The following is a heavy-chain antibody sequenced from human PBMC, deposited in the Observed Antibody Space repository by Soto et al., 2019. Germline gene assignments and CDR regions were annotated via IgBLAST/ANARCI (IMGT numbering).Heavy chain of an antibody. CDR3: ARGPQDYERLLFDY. CDR2: INPNSGGT. V-gene: IGHV1-2*04. CDR1: GYTFTGYY. D-gene: IGHD3-16*01. Sequence: ASVKVSCKASGYTFTGYYMHWVRQAPGQGLEWMGWINPNSGGTNYAQKFQGWVTMTRDTSISTAYMELSRLRSDDTAVYYCARGPQDYERLLFDYWGRGTLVPVS. J-gene: IGHJ4*02.